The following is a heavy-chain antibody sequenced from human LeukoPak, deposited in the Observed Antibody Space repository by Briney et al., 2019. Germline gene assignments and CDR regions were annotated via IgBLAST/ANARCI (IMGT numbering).Heavy chain of an antibody. V-gene: IGHV1-46*01. CDR3: ARFVPYYYYYMDV. J-gene: IGHJ6*03. CDR1: GYTFTSYY. D-gene: IGHD2-2*01. Sequence: GASVKVSCKASGYTFTSYYMHWVRQAPGQGLEWMGIINPSGGSTSYAQKFQGRVTMTRNTSISTAYMELSSLRSEDTAVYYCARFVPYYYYYMDVWGKGTTVTISS. CDR2: INPSGGST.